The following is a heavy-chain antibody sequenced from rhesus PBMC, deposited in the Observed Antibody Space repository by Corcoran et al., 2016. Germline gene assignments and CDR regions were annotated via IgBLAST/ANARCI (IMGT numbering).Heavy chain of an antibody. CDR1: GPSISSNW. Sequence: QVQLQASGPGLVKPSETLSLTCTVSGPSISSNWWSWIRQPPGKGREWIGEINGNSGSTNYNPSLKSRVTISKDASKNQFSLKLSSVTAADTAVYYCARRTSMIAPRYYFDYWGQGVLVTVSS. CDR3: ARRTSMIAPRYYFDY. V-gene: IGHV4-80*01. J-gene: IGHJ4*01. D-gene: IGHD3-28*01. CDR2: INGNSGST.